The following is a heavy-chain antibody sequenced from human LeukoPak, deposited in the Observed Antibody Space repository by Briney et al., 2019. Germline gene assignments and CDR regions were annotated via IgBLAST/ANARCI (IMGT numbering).Heavy chain of an antibody. D-gene: IGHD2-21*02. J-gene: IGHJ1*01. CDR2: IYDDGST. CDR1: GLTVSRKF. V-gene: IGHV3-66*01. Sequence: SGGSLRLSCVVSGLTVSRKFMNWVCQAPGKGLEWVSGIYDDGSTFYADSVKGRFSISRDSSRTTMSLQMSSLRAEDTAVYFCASCGDDCDPRETAWVDFLHCGQGTLFTVSS. CDR3: ASCGDDCDPRETAWVDFLH.